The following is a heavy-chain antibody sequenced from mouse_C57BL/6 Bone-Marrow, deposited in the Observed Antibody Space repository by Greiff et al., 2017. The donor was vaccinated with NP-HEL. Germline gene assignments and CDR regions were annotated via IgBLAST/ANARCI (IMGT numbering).Heavy chain of an antibody. J-gene: IGHJ3*01. CDR1: GYDFSNYW. CDR2: IYPGDGDT. Sequence: QVHVKQSGAELVKPGASVKISCKASGYDFSNYWMNWVKQRPGKGLEWIGQIYPGDGDTNYNGKFKDKATLTADKSSSTAYMQLSRLSSVDTAVYFCAKWAYWVQGTLVTVSA. CDR3: AKWAY. V-gene: IGHV1-80*01.